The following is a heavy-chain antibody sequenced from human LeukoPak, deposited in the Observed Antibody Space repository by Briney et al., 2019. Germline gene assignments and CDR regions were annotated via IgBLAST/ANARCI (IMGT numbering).Heavy chain of an antibody. Sequence: GGSLRLSCAASGFTFTSYSMNWVRQAPGKGPEWVSYISSSSTIYYADSVKGRFTISRDNAKNSLYLQMNSLRAEDTAVYYCARGYYGAYSTDYWGQGTLVTVSS. D-gene: IGHD4-17*01. J-gene: IGHJ4*02. CDR1: GFTFTSYS. V-gene: IGHV3-48*04. CDR2: ISSSSTI. CDR3: ARGYYGAYSTDY.